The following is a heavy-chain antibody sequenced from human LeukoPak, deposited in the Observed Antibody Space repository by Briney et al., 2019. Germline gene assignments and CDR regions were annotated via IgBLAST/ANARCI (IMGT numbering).Heavy chain of an antibody. CDR2: ISWNSGSI. D-gene: IGHD3-10*01. CDR1: GFTFDDYA. V-gene: IGHV3-9*01. CDR3: AKDTGGSGRGSKGMDV. J-gene: IGHJ6*02. Sequence: GGSLRLSCAASGFTFDDYAMHWVRQAPGKGLEWVSGISWNSGSIGYADSVKGRFTISRDNAKNSLYLQMNSLRAEDTALYYCAKDTGGSGRGSKGMDVWGQGTTVTVSS.